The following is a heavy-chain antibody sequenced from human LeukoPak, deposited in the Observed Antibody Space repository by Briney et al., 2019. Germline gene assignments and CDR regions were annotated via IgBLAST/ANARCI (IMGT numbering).Heavy chain of an antibody. CDR1: GGSFSNYY. J-gene: IGHJ6*03. Sequence: SETLSLTCAVYGGSFSNYYWSWIRQPPGKGLEWIGEVNRSGSTNYNPSLKSRVTISVDTSKNQFSLKLSSVTAADTAVYYCARIGYYYYMDVWDKGTTVTVSS. CDR3: ARIGYYYYMDV. V-gene: IGHV4-34*01. CDR2: VNRSGST.